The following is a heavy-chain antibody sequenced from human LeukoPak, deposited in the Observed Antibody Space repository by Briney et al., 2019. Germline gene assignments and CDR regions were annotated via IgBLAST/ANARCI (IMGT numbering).Heavy chain of an antibody. V-gene: IGHV3-30*18. CDR1: GFTFSSYG. CDR3: AKEAVRYCSSTSCPDLYFDY. J-gene: IGHJ4*02. Sequence: PGGSLRLSCAASGFTFSSYGVHWVRQAPGKGLEWVAVISYDGSNKYYADSVKGRFTISRDNSKNTLYLQMNSLRAEDTAVYYCAKEAVRYCSSTSCPDLYFDYWGQGTLVTVSS. D-gene: IGHD2-2*01. CDR2: ISYDGSNK.